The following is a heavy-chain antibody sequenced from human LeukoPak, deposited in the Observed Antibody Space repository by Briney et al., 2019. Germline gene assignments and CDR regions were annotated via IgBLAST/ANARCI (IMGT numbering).Heavy chain of an antibody. CDR3: ARAGKVGATDF. D-gene: IGHD1-26*01. CDR2: INPNSGGT. J-gene: IGHJ4*02. V-gene: IGHV1-2*02. Sequence: GASVKVSCKASGYTFTSYAMNWVRQAPGQGLEWMGWINPNSGGTNYTQKFQGRVTMTRDTSISTAYMELSRLRSDATAVYYCARAGKVGATDFWGQGTLVTVSS. CDR1: GYTFTSYA.